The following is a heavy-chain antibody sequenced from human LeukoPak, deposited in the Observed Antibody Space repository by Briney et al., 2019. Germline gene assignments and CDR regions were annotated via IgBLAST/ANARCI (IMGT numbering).Heavy chain of an antibody. J-gene: IGHJ4*02. V-gene: IGHV4-34*01. Sequence: SETLSLTCAVYGGSFSGYYWSWIRPPTGKGLEWIGEINHSGSTNYNPSLKSRVTISVDTSKNQFSLKLSSVTAADTAVYYCARLRYCSSTSCLLFDYWGQGTLVTVSS. CDR1: GGSFSGYY. CDR3: ARLRYCSSTSCLLFDY. D-gene: IGHD2-2*01. CDR2: INHSGST.